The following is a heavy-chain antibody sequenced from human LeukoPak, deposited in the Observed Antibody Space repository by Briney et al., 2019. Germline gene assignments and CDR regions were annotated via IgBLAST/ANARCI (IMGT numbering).Heavy chain of an antibody. V-gene: IGHV3-23*01. J-gene: IGHJ4*02. CDR2: ISGSGSST. Sequence: PGGSLRLSCAASGFTFSNYAMSWVRQAPGKGLEWVSAISGSGSSTYYADSVKGRFSVSRDNSKNTLYLQVNSLRAEDTAVYYCAKQIDVVIITYYFDYWGQGTLVTVSS. D-gene: IGHD2-2*01. CDR1: GFTFSNYA. CDR3: AKQIDVVIITYYFDY.